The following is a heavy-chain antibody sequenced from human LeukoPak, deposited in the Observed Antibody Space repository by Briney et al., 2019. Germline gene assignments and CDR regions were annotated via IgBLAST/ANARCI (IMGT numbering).Heavy chain of an antibody. J-gene: IGHJ4*02. CDR1: GFTSNEFG. D-gene: IGHD1-26*01. CDR2: IWYDGSNK. V-gene: IGHV3-33*01. CDR3: ARDRPTGSYYSIDY. Sequence: PGGSLRLSCAASGFTSNEFGVHWVRQAPGQGLEWVALIWYDGSNKYYADSVKGRFTISRDNSKNTVYLQMNSLRVEDTAIYYCARDRPTGSYYSIDYWGQGTLATVSS.